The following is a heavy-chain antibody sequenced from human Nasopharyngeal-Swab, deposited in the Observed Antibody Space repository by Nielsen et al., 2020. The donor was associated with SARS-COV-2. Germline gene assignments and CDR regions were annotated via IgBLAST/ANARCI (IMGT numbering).Heavy chain of an antibody. D-gene: IGHD3-22*01. CDR3: ARVKYDSSGYLYSGSDY. J-gene: IGHJ4*02. CDR2: INTDGSST. Sequence: GESLKISCAASGFTFSNYWMHWVRQAPGKGLVWVSRINTDGSSTRYADSVKGRFTSSRDNAKNTLYLQMNSLRVEDTAVYYCARVKYDSSGYLYSGSDYWGQGTLVTVSS. CDR1: GFTFSNYW. V-gene: IGHV3-74*01.